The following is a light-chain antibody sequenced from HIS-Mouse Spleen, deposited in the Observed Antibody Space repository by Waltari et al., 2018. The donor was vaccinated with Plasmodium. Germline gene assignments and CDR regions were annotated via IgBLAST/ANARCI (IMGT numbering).Light chain of an antibody. CDR2: QDS. CDR3: QAWDSSTVV. Sequence: SYELPQPPSVSVPPGQPASIPCSGDKLGDKYACWYQQKPGQSPVLVIYQDSKRPSGIPERFSGSNSGNTATLTISGTQAMDEADYYCQAWDSSTVVFGGGTKLTVL. J-gene: IGLJ2*01. CDR1: KLGDKY. V-gene: IGLV3-1*01.